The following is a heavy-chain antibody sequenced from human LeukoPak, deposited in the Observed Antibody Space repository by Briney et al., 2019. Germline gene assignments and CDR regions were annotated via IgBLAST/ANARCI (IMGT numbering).Heavy chain of an antibody. D-gene: IGHD6-25*01. CDR2: ISSAGKT. CDR1: SGSLSNYY. CDR3: ARGHIAPQRQFIARRGLRTVSRFDP. V-gene: IGHV4-59*01. Sequence: SETPSLTCTVSSGSLSNYYWTWIRQSPGKGLEWIASISSAGKTNTNPSLQSRVTISLDTSNHQLSLKMTSVISADTAVYYCARGHIAPQRQFIARRGLRTVSRFDPWGQGTLVLVS. J-gene: IGHJ5*02.